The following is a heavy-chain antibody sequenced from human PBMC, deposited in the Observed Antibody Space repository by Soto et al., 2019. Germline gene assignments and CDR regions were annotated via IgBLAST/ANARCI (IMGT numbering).Heavy chain of an antibody. CDR2: IYYSGST. CDR1: GGSISSYY. CDR3: ARAVTYCTNGVCAESYYYYMDV. D-gene: IGHD2-8*01. Sequence: SETLSLTCTVSGGSISSYYWSWIRQPPGKGLEWIGYIYYSGSTNYNPSLKSRVPISVATSKNQFSLKLSSVTAADTAVYYCARAVTYCTNGVCAESYYYYMDVWGKGTTVTVSS. J-gene: IGHJ6*03. V-gene: IGHV4-59*01.